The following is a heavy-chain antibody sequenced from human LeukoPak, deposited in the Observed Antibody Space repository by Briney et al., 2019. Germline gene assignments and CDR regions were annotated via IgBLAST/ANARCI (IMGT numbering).Heavy chain of an antibody. CDR3: AREDCSGGSCYPYYDSIGYYSH. D-gene: IGHD2-15*01. V-gene: IGHV1-69*04. CDR1: GGTFSSYT. CDR2: IIPILGIA. Sequence: ASVKVSCKASGGTFSSYTISWVRQAPGQGLEWMGRIIPILGIANYAQKFQGRVTITADKSTSTAYMELSSLRSEDTAVYYCAREDCSGGSCYPYYDSIGYYSHWGQGTLVTV. J-gene: IGHJ4*02.